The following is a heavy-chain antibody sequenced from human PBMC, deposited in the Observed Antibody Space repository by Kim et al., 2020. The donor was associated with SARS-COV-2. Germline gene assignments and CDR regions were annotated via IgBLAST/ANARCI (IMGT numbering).Heavy chain of an antibody. D-gene: IGHD1-1*01. J-gene: IGHJ3*02. Sequence: GGSLRLSCAASGFTFSSYAMSWVRQAPGKGLEWVSAISGSGGSTYYADSVKGRFTISRDNSKTTLYLQMNSLRAEDTAVYYCAKFNWNDGGPDAFDIWGQGTMVTVSS. CDR2: ISGSGGST. CDR3: AKFNWNDGGPDAFDI. CDR1: GFTFSSYA. V-gene: IGHV3-23*01.